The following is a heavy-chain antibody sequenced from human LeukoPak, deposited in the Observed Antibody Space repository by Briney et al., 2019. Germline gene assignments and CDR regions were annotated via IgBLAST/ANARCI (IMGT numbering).Heavy chain of an antibody. Sequence: KPSETLSLTCAVYGGSFSGYYWSWIRQPPGKGLEWIGEINHSGSTNYNPSLKSRVTISVDTSKNQFSLKLSSVTAADTAVYYCARGIRIRYNWNYFSPVWFDPWGQGTLVTVSS. CDR1: GGSFSGYY. D-gene: IGHD1-7*01. V-gene: IGHV4-34*01. CDR2: INHSGST. J-gene: IGHJ5*02. CDR3: ARGIRIRYNWNYFSPVWFDP.